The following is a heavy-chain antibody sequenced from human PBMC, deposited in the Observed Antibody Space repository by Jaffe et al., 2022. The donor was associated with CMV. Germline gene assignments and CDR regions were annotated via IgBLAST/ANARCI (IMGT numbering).Heavy chain of an antibody. CDR2: IYYSGST. D-gene: IGHD2-2*01. J-gene: IGHJ6*03. Sequence: QVQLQESGPGLVKPSETLSLTCTVSGGSISSYYWSWIRQPPGKGLEWIGYIYYSGSTNYNPSLKSRVTISVDTSKNQFSLKLSSVTAADTAVYYCARSGYCSSTSCLESRYMDVWGKGTTVTVSS. V-gene: IGHV4-59*08. CDR1: GGSISSYY. CDR3: ARSGYCSSTSCLESRYMDV.